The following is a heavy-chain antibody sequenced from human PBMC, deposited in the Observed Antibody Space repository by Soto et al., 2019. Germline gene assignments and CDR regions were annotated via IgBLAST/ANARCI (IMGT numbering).Heavy chain of an antibody. CDR2: IKPNSRDK. D-gene: IGHD1-26*01. CDR3: VRGEPSADGPCIDS. J-gene: IGHJ5*01. V-gene: IGHV1-2*02. Sequence: GASLTVVYKASRYTLTAYSMPSVRQAPGQGLEWMGWIKPNSRDKNNGQKFKGRVTMTRDASTRTAYMELSRLRYADTPVYYYVRGEPSADGPCIDSWGHGTLVTVSS. CDR1: RYTLTAYS.